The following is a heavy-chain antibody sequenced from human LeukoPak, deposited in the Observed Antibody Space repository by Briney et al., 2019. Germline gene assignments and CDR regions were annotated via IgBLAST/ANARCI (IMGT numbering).Heavy chain of an antibody. Sequence: SETLSLTCAVYGGSFSGYYWSWIRQPPGKGLEWSGEINHSGSTNYNPSLKSRVTISVDTSKNQFSLKLSSVTAADTAVYYCAKDLWDTATRGGTFDYWGRGTLVTVSS. CDR3: AKDLWDTATRGGTFDY. J-gene: IGHJ4*02. CDR1: GGSFSGYY. CDR2: INHSGST. V-gene: IGHV4-34*01. D-gene: IGHD5-18*01.